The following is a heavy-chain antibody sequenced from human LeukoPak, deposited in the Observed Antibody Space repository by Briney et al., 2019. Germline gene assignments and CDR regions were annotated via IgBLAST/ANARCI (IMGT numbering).Heavy chain of an antibody. V-gene: IGHV4-39*01. CDR1: GGSISSSSYY. D-gene: IGHD6-13*01. CDR3: ARLGSSWYENWFDP. CDR2: IYYSGST. Sequence: SETLSLTCTVSGGSISSSSYYWGWIRQPPGKGLEWIGSIYYSGSTYYNPSLKSRVTISVDTSKNQFSLKLSSVTAADTAVYYCARLGSSWYENWFDPWGQGTLVTVSS. J-gene: IGHJ5*02.